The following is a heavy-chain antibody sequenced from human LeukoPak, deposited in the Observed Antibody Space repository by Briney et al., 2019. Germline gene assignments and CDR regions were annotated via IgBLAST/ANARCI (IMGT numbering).Heavy chain of an antibody. D-gene: IGHD1-7*01. CDR3: ARDYWWNYDY. V-gene: IGHV3-30*03. CDR2: ISKDGSDK. J-gene: IGHJ4*02. CDR1: GFSFSTYS. Sequence: GGSLRLSCAASGFSFSTYSMIWVRQAPGKGLEWVAVISKDGSDKYYPGSVRGRFTISRDNSKNTIYLQMDSLRAEDTAIYYCARDYWWNYDYWGQGTLVTVSS.